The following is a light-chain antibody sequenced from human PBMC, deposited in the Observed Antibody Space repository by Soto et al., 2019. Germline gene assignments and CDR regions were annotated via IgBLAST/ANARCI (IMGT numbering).Light chain of an antibody. CDR1: QSLLHSNGYNY. V-gene: IGKV2-28*01. CDR3: MQALQTPLS. Sequence: DIVMTQSPLSLPVTPGEPASISCRSSQSLLHSNGYNYLDWYLQKPGQSPQLLIYLGSNRASGVPYRFSGRGSGTDFTLKISRVEAEDVGVYYCMQALQTPLSFGQGTKVEIK. CDR2: LGS. J-gene: IGKJ1*01.